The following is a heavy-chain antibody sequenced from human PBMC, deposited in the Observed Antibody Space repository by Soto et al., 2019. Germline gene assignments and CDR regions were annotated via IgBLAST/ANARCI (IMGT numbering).Heavy chain of an antibody. CDR2: IYHSGST. J-gene: IGHJ4*02. CDR1: DGSITNGAYY. V-gene: IGHV4-31*03. Sequence: SETLSVTCSFSDGSITNGAYYWTWIRQDPGKGLEWIGYIYHSGSTYYNPSLQSRVTISVDTSKDQFSLKLRSVTAADTAVYFCARIRGRAAGNFDYWGQGTLVTVSS. D-gene: IGHD6-13*01. CDR3: ARIRGRAAGNFDY.